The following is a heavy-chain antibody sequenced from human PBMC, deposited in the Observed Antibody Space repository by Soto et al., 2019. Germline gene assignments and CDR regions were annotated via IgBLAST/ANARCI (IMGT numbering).Heavy chain of an antibody. CDR2: ISGSGGST. D-gene: IGHD3-3*01. J-gene: IGHJ6*02. CDR3: AKGLEWLSMTYYYYYGMDV. CDR1: GFTFSSYA. V-gene: IGHV3-23*01. Sequence: LRLSCAASGFTFSSYAMSWVRQAPGKGLEWVSAISGSGGSTYYADSVKGRFTISRDNSKNTLYLQMNSLRAEDTAVYYCAKGLEWLSMTYYYYYGMDVWGQGTTVTVSS.